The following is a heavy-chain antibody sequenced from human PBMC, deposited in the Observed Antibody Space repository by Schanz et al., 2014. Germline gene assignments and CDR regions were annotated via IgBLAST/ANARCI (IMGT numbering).Heavy chain of an antibody. J-gene: IGHJ5*01. D-gene: IGHD3-10*01. CDR3: AKQHIVRGVIYLNWFDS. CDR2: ISSSSSTR. CDR1: GFPFSDYF. Sequence: QVQLVDSGGGLVKPGGSLRLSCTASGFPFSDYFMAWIRQPPGRGLEWVSYISSSSSTRYYADSVKGRFTISRDNAKNSLFLQMNSLRAEDTAVYYCAKQHIVRGVIYLNWFDSWGQGTLVTVSS. V-gene: IGHV3-11*04.